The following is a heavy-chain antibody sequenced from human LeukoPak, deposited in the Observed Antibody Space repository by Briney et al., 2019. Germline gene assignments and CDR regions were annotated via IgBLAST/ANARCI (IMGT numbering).Heavy chain of an antibody. CDR2: ISGSGGST. Sequence: GGSLRLSCAASGFTFSSYAMSWVRQAPGKGLEWVSAISGSGGSTYYVDSVKGRFTNSRDNSKNTLYLQMNSLRAEDTAVYYCAKDFPGPSSGPFDYWGQGTLVTVSS. CDR3: AKDFPGPSSGPFDY. V-gene: IGHV3-23*01. D-gene: IGHD6-19*01. J-gene: IGHJ4*02. CDR1: GFTFSSYA.